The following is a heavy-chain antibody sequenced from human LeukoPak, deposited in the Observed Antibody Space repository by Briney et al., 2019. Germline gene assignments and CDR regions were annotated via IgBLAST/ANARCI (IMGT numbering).Heavy chain of an antibody. CDR1: GGSITTTNW. J-gene: IGHJ4*02. Sequence: SETLSLTCGVSGGSITTTNWWTWVRQPPGKGLEWIGEVHLDGRTNYNPSLESRLTISVDLSENHISLRLTSVTAADMAVYYCAREGGFYRPLDYSGQGTLVTVSS. CDR2: VHLDGRT. V-gene: IGHV4-4*02. D-gene: IGHD3-3*01. CDR3: AREGGFYRPLDY.